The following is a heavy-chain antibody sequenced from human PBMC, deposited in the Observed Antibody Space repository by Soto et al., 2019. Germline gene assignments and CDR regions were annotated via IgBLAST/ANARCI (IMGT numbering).Heavy chain of an antibody. CDR3: AREVSTHVDS. CDR1: GGSISSGGYY. CDR2: IYYTGST. Sequence: QVQLQESGPGLVKPSQTLSLTCSVSGGSISSGGYYWNRIRQLPGKGLEWIGCIYYTGSTYNNPSIKSRVTISVDTSKNQFSLIVSSVTAADTAVYYCAREVSTHVDSWGQAILVTVSS. J-gene: IGHJ4*02. V-gene: IGHV4-31*03.